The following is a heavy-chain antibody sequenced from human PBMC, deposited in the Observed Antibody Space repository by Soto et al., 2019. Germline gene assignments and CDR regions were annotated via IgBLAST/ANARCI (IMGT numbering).Heavy chain of an antibody. V-gene: IGHV4-30-4*01. CDR3: ARALRYYYGSGSYRY. J-gene: IGHJ4*02. D-gene: IGHD3-10*01. CDR2: IYYSGST. CDR1: GGSISSGDYY. Sequence: PSETLPLTCTVSGGSISSGDYYWSWIRQPPGKGLEWIGYIYYSGSTYYNPSLKSRVTISVDTSKNQFSLKLSSVTAADTAVYYCARALRYYYGSGSYRYWGQGTLVIVSS.